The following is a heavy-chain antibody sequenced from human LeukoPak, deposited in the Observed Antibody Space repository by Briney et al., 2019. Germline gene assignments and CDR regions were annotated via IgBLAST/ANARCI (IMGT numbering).Heavy chain of an antibody. CDR1: GYSITSGHY. CDR3: ARVVVGEARGYFDY. CDR2: IYHSGST. Sequence: PSETLSLTCTVSGYSITSGHYWGWIRQPPGKGLEWIGNIYHSGSTNYNPSLKSRVTISVDTSKNQFSLKLSSVTAADTAVYYCARVVVGEARGYFDYWGQGTLVTVSS. J-gene: IGHJ4*02. D-gene: IGHD3-10*01. V-gene: IGHV4-38-2*02.